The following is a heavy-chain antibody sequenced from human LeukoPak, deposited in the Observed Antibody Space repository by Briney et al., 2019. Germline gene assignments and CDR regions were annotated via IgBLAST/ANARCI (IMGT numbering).Heavy chain of an antibody. V-gene: IGHV3-30-3*01. J-gene: IGHJ4*02. D-gene: IGHD3-10*01. CDR3: ARDRYYGSGRYPYFDY. CDR2: ISTDGNNK. Sequence: GGSLRLSCAASGFIFRDYFMDWVRQAPGKGLEWVAVISTDGNNKDYADSVKGRFTISRDNSKNTLYLQMNSLRAEDTAVYYCARDRYYGSGRYPYFDYWGQGTLVTVSS. CDR1: GFIFRDYF.